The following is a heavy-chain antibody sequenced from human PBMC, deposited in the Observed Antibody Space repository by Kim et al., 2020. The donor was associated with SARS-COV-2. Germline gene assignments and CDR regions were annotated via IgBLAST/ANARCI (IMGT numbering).Heavy chain of an antibody. CDR2: IIPIFDTA. Sequence: SVKVSCKASGGTFSSYAISWVRQAPGQGLEWMGGIIPIFDTANYAQKFQGRVTITADRSTSTVYMELSSLRSEDTAVYYCARDPPLGGWHQIDPWGQGTLVTVSS. J-gene: IGHJ5*02. D-gene: IGHD1-26*01. CDR1: GGTFSSYA. CDR3: ARDPPLGGWHQIDP. V-gene: IGHV1-69*06.